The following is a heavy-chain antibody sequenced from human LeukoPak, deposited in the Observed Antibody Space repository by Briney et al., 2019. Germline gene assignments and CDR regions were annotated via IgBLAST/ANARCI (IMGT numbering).Heavy chain of an antibody. J-gene: IGHJ3*02. D-gene: IGHD1-14*01. V-gene: IGHV3-9*01. CDR1: GFTFDDYG. Sequence: PGRSLRLFCAASGFTFDDYGMHWVRQAPGKGLEWVSGISWNSGSIGYADSVKGRFTISRDNAKNSLYLQMRSLRSDDTAVYYCARGWPNPNRGAFDIWGQGTMVTVSS. CDR2: ISWNSGSI. CDR3: ARGWPNPNRGAFDI.